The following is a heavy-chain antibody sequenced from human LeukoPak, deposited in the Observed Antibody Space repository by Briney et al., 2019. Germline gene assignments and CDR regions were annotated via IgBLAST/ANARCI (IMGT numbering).Heavy chain of an antibody. CDR2: INPNSGGT. J-gene: IGHJ4*02. CDR3: ARGTLRAGSGTRYYFDY. V-gene: IGHV1-2*04. Sequence: ASVKVSCKASGYTFTGYYMHWVRQAPGQGLEWMGRINPNSGGTNYAQKFQGWVTMTRDTSISTAYMELSRLRSDDTAVYYCARGTLRAGSGTRYYFDYWGQGTLVTVSS. D-gene: IGHD2-2*01. CDR1: GYTFTGYY.